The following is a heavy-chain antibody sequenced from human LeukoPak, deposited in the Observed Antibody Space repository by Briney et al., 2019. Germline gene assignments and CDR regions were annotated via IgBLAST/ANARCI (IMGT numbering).Heavy chain of an antibody. D-gene: IGHD5-24*01. V-gene: IGHV1-46*01. J-gene: IGHJ3*02. Sequence: ASVKVSCKPSGYTFGTHWMHWVRQAPGQGLEWMAVFNPSGGSTSYAQKFRDRVTVTRDTSTSTLYMELSSLRYEDTAIYYCARVRDGYNDAFDIWGQGTMVIVSS. CDR1: GYTFGTHW. CDR2: FNPSGGST. CDR3: ARVRDGYNDAFDI.